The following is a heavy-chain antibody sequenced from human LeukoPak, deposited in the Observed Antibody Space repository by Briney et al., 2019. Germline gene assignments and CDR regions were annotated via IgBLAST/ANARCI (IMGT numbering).Heavy chain of an antibody. Sequence: PSETLSLTCTVSGGSISSSSYYWGWIRQPPGKGLEWIGSIYYSGSTYYNPSLKSRVTISVDTSKNQFSLKLSSVTAADTAVYYCARPLLTTIVVAEGAFDIWGQGTMVIVSS. D-gene: IGHD3-22*01. CDR3: ARPLLTTIVVAEGAFDI. V-gene: IGHV4-39*01. CDR1: GGSISSSSYY. J-gene: IGHJ3*02. CDR2: IYYSGST.